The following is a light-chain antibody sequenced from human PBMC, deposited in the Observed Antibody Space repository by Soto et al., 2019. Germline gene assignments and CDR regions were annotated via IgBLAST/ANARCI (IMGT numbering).Light chain of an antibody. V-gene: IGLV7-46*01. CDR1: TGAVTSGHY. CDR3: LLSYSGARPVV. Sequence: QAVVTQAPSLTVSPGGTVTLTCGSSTGAVTSGHYPYWFQQKPGQAPRTLIYDTSNKHSWTPARFSGSLLGDKAALTLSGAQPEDEAEYYCLLSYSGARPVVFGGGTKLTVL. J-gene: IGLJ2*01. CDR2: DTS.